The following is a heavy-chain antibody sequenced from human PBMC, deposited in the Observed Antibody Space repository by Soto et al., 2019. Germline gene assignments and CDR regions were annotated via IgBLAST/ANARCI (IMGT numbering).Heavy chain of an antibody. D-gene: IGHD2-8*01. CDR3: ARDPYIVLMVYAVYYYYGMDV. CDR2: ISAYNGNT. Sequence: ASVKVSCKASGYTFTSYGISWVRQAPGQGLEWMGWISAYNGNTNYAQKLQGRVTMTTDTSTSTAYMELRSLRSDDTAVYYCARDPYIVLMVYAVYYYYGMDVWGQGTTVTV. J-gene: IGHJ6*02. CDR1: GYTFTSYG. V-gene: IGHV1-18*01.